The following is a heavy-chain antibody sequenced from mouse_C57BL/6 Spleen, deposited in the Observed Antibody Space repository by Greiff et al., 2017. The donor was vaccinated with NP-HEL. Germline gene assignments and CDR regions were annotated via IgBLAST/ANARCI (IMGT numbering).Heavy chain of an antibody. CDR3: ARGGLRRGGWFAY. Sequence: QVQLQQSGAELVKPGASVKISCKASGYAFSSYWMNWVKQRPGKGLEWIGQIYPGDGDTNYNGKFKGKATLTADKSSSTAYMQLSSLTSEDSAVYFCARGGLRRGGWFAYWGQGTLVTVSA. CDR1: GYAFSSYW. J-gene: IGHJ3*01. CDR2: IYPGDGDT. D-gene: IGHD2-4*01. V-gene: IGHV1-80*01.